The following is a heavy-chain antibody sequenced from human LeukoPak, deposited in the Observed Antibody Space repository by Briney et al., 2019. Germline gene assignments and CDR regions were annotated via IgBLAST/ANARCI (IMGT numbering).Heavy chain of an antibody. CDR2: ISAYNGNT. CDR3: ARGGDGDILTGLVFDY. CDR1: GDSFTSYG. Sequence: ASVKVSCTASGDSFTSYGISWVRQAPGQGLEWMGWISAYNGNTNNAQKLQGRVTITPDTSTSTAYMEMRSLRSDDTAVYYCARGGDGDILTGLVFDYWGQGTLVTVSS. V-gene: IGHV1-18*01. J-gene: IGHJ4*02. D-gene: IGHD3-9*01.